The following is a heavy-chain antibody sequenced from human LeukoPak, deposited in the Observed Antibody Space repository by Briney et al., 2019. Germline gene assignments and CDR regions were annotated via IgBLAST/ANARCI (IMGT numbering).Heavy chain of an antibody. J-gene: IGHJ4*02. CDR2: VAGNGATT. D-gene: IGHD2-21*01. CDR3: AIDYAYTPYYFDY. CDR1: GFTFNTYA. Sequence: GGSLRLSCAASGFTFNTYAMARVRQAPGKGLQWVSSVAGNGATTYYAESVKGRFTISRDNSKNTVSLKMDSLRVEDTAVYYCAIDYAYTPYYFDYWGQGALVTVSS. V-gene: IGHV3-23*01.